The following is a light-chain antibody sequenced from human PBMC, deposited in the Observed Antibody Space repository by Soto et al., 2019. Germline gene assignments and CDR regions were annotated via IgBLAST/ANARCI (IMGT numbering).Light chain of an antibody. CDR3: QQYNNWPSMYT. V-gene: IGKV3-15*01. Sequence: EIVMTQSPATLSVSPGERATLSCRASQSVSSYLAWYQQKPGQAPRLLIYGASTRATGIPARFSGSGSGTEFTLTISSLQSEDFAVYYCQQYNNWPSMYTFGQGTKLEIK. J-gene: IGKJ2*01. CDR1: QSVSSY. CDR2: GAS.